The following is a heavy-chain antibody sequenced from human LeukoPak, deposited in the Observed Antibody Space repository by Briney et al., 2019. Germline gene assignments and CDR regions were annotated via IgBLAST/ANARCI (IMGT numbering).Heavy chain of an antibody. CDR3: ARAGRNDFWSGYYTSWFDP. V-gene: IGHV4-39*01. CDR2: IYYSGST. CDR1: GGSISSSSYH. J-gene: IGHJ5*02. D-gene: IGHD3-3*01. Sequence: PSETLSLTCTVSGGSISSSSYHWGWIRQPPGKGLEWIGSIYYSGSTYYNPSLKSRVTISVDTSKNQFSLKLSSVTAADTAVYYCARAGRNDFWSGYYTSWFDPWGQGTLVTVSS.